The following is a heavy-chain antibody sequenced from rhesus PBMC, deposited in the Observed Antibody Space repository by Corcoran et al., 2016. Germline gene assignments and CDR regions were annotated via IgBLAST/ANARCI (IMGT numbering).Heavy chain of an antibody. Sequence: QLQLQESGPGLVKPSETLSVTCAVSGGSISSSYWSWIRQAPGKGLEWIGYLYGSGSSTNYNPSLKSRVTLSVDTFKNQFSLKLSSVTAADTAVYYCARVGYSSWSGYFDLWGPGTPITISS. J-gene: IGHJ2*01. CDR2: LYGSGSST. CDR1: GGSISSSY. V-gene: IGHV4-169*01. CDR3: ARVGYSSWSGYFDL. D-gene: IGHD6-13*01.